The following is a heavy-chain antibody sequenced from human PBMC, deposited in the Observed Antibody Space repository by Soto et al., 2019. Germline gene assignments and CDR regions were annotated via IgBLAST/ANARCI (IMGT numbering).Heavy chain of an antibody. CDR3: AAGSSWYYFVY. J-gene: IGHJ4*02. CDR2: IGGSGGIT. CDR1: GFTFA. V-gene: IGHV3-23*01. Sequence: VQLLESGGGLVQPGGSLRLSCADSGFTFAMSWVRQAPGKGLEWVSGIGGSGGITYYADSVKGRFTISRDNSKNTLYLQMNSLRVEDTAVYCCAAGSSWYYFVYLGQGTLLTVSS. D-gene: IGHD6-13*01.